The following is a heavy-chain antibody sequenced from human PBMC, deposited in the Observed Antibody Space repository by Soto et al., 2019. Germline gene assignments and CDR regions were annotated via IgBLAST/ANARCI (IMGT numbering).Heavy chain of an antibody. J-gene: IGHJ5*02. CDR2: INHSGST. V-gene: IGHV4-34*01. D-gene: IGHD2-8*01. CDR1: GGSFSGYY. CDR3: ARGRHLFEDIGLMVYASGKNWFDP. Sequence: QVQLQQWGAGLLKPSETLSLTCAVYGGSFSGYYWSWIRQPPGKGLEWIGEINHSGSTNYNPSLKSRVTISVDTSKNQFSLKLSSVTAADTAVYYCARGRHLFEDIGLMVYASGKNWFDPWGQGTLVTVSS.